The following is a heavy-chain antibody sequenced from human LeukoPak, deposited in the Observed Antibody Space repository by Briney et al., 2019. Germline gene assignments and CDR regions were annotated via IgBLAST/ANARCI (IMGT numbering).Heavy chain of an antibody. CDR2: IKQDDSEK. J-gene: IGHJ4*02. CDR3: AKPEWAGTPINYYFDF. Sequence: PGGSLRLSCAASGFTFSSYWMSWVRQAPGKGLEWVANIKQDDSEKYYVDSVKGRFTISRDNSKNTLCLQMDSLRVEDTGVYYCAKPEWAGTPINYYFDFWGQGTLVTVSS. V-gene: IGHV3-7*05. CDR1: GFTFSSYW. D-gene: IGHD6-19*01.